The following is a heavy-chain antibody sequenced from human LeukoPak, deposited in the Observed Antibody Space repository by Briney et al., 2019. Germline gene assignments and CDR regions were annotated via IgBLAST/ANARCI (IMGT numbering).Heavy chain of an antibody. CDR3: AREGLNMVRGVIPKEAWGWFDP. CDR1: GGSISNYY. J-gene: IGHJ5*02. D-gene: IGHD3-10*01. V-gene: IGHV4-59*01. Sequence: SETLSLTCTVSGGSISNYYWSWIRQPPGKGLEWIGYIYYSGSTNYNPSLKSRVTISVDTSKNQFSLKLSPVTAADTAVYYCAREGLNMVRGVIPKEAWGWFDPWGQGTLVAVSS. CDR2: IYYSGST.